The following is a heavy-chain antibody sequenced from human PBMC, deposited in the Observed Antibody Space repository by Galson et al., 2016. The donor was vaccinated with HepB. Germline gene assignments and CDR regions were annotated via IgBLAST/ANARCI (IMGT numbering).Heavy chain of an antibody. CDR2: ISTTGRYI. D-gene: IGHD3-3*01. CDR3: ARGGVSITIFGVAPYFDS. V-gene: IGHV3-21*01. CDR1: GFTFDTYC. J-gene: IGHJ4*02. Sequence: SLRLSCAASGFTFDTYCMNWVRQAPGKGLEWVASISTTGRYIYYADSVEGRFTISGDNAQNSVYLQMNSLRPEDTAIYYCARGGVSITIFGVAPYFDSWGQGALVTVSS.